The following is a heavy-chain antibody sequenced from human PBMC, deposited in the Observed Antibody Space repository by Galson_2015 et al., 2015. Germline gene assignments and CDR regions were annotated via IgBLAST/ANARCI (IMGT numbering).Heavy chain of an antibody. V-gene: IGHV3-33*01. CDR2: AWYDGSKE. J-gene: IGHJ4*02. CDR3: VRALNGDGS. D-gene: IGHD1-1*01. CDR1: GFSFSSYG. Sequence: SLRLSCAASGFSFSSYGMHWVRQAPGKGLEWVALAWYDGSKEYYADSVKGRFTVSRDNSKNTLYLQMDSLRVEDTAVYYCVRALNGDGSWGQGTLVTVSS.